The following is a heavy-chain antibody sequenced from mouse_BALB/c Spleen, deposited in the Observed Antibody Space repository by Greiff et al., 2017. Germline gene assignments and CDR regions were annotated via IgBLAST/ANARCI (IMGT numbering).Heavy chain of an antibody. CDR1: EYEFPSHD. Sequence: EVKLEESGGGLVKPGGSLKLSCESNEYEFPSHDMSWVRKTPEKRLELVAAINSDGGSTYYPDTMERRFIISRDNTKKTLYLQMSSLRSEDTALYYCARRYRYDYWYFDVWGAGTTVTVSS. CDR3: ARRYRYDYWYFDV. CDR2: INSDGGST. V-gene: IGHV5-2*03. D-gene: IGHD2-14*01. J-gene: IGHJ1*01.